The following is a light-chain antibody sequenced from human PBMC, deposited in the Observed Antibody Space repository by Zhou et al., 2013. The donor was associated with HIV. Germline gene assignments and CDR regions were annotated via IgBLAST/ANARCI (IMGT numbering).Light chain of an antibody. CDR2: KAS. Sequence: DIQMTQSPSTLSASAGDRVTITCRASQSISSWLAWYQQKPGKAPKLLIYKASTLESGVPSRFSDSGSGTEFTLTISSLQPDDVATYYCQQYSGYWTFGQGTKVRI. V-gene: IGKV1-5*03. CDR3: QQYSGYWT. CDR1: QSISSW. J-gene: IGKJ1*01.